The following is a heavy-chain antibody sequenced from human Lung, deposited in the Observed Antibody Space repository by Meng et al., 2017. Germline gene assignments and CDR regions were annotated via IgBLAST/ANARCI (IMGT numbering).Heavy chain of an antibody. J-gene: IGHJ2*01. CDR1: GFTFRTYA. Sequence: LEPVEGGGCGVLPVGSLRLSCAVSGFTFRTYAIHWVGQAPGRGLEWVSLRSFNGAQLYYSDSVRGRVTISRDNSKNTMYLQTTSLRAEDTAVYYCARDKPPNDVWGRGTLVTVSS. CDR2: RSFNGAQL. CDR3: ARDKPPNDV. V-gene: IGHV3-30*01.